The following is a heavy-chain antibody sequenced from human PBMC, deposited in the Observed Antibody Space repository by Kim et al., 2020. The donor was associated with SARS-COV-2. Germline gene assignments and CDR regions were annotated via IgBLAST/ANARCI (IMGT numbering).Heavy chain of an antibody. Sequence: SETLSLTCTVSGGSISSSSYYWGWIRQPPGKGLEWIGSIYYSGSTYYNPSLKSRVTISVDTSKNQFSLKLSSVTAADTDVYYCARGRDDYIWGSYRLFD. J-gene: IGHJ4*01. D-gene: IGHD3-16*02. V-gene: IGHV4-39*01. CDR1: GGSISSSSYY. CDR2: IYYSGST. CDR3: ARGRDDYIWGSYRLFD.